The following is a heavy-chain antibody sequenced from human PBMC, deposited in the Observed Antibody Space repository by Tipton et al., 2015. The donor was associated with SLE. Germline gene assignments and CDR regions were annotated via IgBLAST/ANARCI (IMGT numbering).Heavy chain of an antibody. Sequence: TLSLTCTVSGGSISSGSYYWSWIRQPAGKGLEWIGRIYTSGSTNYSPSLKSRVTISVDTSKNQISLTLSSVTAADTAMYYCASRLRGGSFQSFDYWGQGPLVPVPS. V-gene: IGHV4-61*02. CDR3: ASRLRGGSFQSFDY. J-gene: IGHJ4*02. CDR2: IYTSGST. D-gene: IGHD1-26*01. CDR1: GGSISSGSYY.